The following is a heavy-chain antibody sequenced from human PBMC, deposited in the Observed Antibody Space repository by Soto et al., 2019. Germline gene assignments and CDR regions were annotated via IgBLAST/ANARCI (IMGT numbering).Heavy chain of an antibody. CDR2: IKQDRSEK. D-gene: IGHD2-2*01. CDR1: GFTFSSYW. Sequence: EVQLVESGGGLVQPGGSLRLSCAASGFTFSSYWMSWVGQAPGKGLEWVANIKQDRSEKYYVDSVKGRITIYRFNAKNGRYLIMNSLRADATAVYYCARDPSIVVVQAASYCDYYYAMGVWGQGTTVTVSS. J-gene: IGHJ6*02. V-gene: IGHV3-7*01. CDR3: ARDPSIVVVQAASYCDYYYAMGV.